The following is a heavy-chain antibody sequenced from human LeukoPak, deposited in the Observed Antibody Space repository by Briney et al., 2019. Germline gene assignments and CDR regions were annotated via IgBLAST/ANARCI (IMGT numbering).Heavy chain of an antibody. CDR2: IYYSGST. V-gene: IGHV4-39*07. CDR3: AREVFNSDYYYMDV. J-gene: IGHJ6*03. Sequence: SETLSLTCTVSGGSISSSSYYWGWIRQPPGKGLEWIGSIYYSGSTYYNPSLKSRVTISVDTSKNQFSLKLSSVTAADTAVYYCAREVFNSDYYYMDVWGKGTTVTVSS. D-gene: IGHD2-8*01. CDR1: GGSISSSSYY.